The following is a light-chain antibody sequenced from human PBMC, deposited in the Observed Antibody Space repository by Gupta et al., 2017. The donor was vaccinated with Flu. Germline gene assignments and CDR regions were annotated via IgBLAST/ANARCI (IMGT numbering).Light chain of an antibody. CDR3: QDRGKGRT. V-gene: IGKV3-11*01. CDR2: PAS. J-gene: IGKJ4*02. Sequence: IVLPQLPATLSLSPGERPTRSCRASKSLSGTLASYHLKPGPAPRLLIYPASTSATGIPPQFSSGGVGTNFTLTSSSPEDEDFACCYEQDRGKGRTFGGGTKVEIK. CDR1: KSLSGT.